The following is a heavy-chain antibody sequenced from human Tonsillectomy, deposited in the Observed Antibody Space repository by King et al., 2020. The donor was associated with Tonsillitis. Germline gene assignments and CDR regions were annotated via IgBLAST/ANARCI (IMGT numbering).Heavy chain of an antibody. V-gene: IGHV3-23*01. D-gene: IGHD3-22*01. J-gene: IGHJ3*02. Sequence: VHLLESGGGLVQPGGSLRLSCAASGFTFSSYAMSWVRQAPGKGLEWVSVISDSGGTTYYADSVKGRFTMSRDNSKNTLYLQMNSLRAEDTAVYYCAKDLYDYDSSGYYTDAVENWGQGTMVTVSA. CDR2: ISDSGGTT. CDR1: GFTFSSYA. CDR3: AKDLYDYDSSGYYTDAVEN.